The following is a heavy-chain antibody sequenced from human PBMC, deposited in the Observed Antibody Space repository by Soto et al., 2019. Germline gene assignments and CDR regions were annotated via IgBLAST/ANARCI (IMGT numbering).Heavy chain of an antibody. D-gene: IGHD1-1*01. CDR1: GYTFTSYA. CDR3: ARNGRTGTLYYSGMDV. V-gene: IGHV1-3*01. J-gene: IGHJ6*02. Sequence: ASVKVSCKASGYTFTSYAMHWVRQAPGQRLEWMGWINAGNGNTKYSQKFQGRVTITRDTSASTAYMELSSLRSEDTAVYYCARNGRTGTLYYSGMDVWGRGTTVTVSS. CDR2: INAGNGNT.